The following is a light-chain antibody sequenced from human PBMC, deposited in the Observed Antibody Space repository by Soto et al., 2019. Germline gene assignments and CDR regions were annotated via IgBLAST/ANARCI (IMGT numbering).Light chain of an antibody. CDR2: TAS. V-gene: IGKV3-15*01. CDR3: QQYNNWPLT. CDR1: QSVSSY. J-gene: IGKJ4*01. Sequence: EIVLTQSPATLSLSPWERATLSCRASQSVSSYLAWYQQKPGQAPRLLIHTASTRATGISDRFSGSGSGTEFTLTISSLQSEDFAVYYCQQYNNWPLTFGGGTKVDI.